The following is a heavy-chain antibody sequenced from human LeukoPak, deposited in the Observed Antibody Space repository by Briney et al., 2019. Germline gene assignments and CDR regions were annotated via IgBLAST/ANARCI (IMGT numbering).Heavy chain of an antibody. Sequence: LAGGSLRLSCTVSGFTVSSNSMSWVRQAPGKGLEWVSFIYSDNTHYSDSVKGRFTISRDNAKNSLYLQMNSLRAEDTAVYYCARDDEASSSWDGFDYWGQGTLVTVSS. V-gene: IGHV3-53*01. CDR3: ARDDEASSSWDGFDY. CDR2: IYSDNT. D-gene: IGHD6-13*01. J-gene: IGHJ4*02. CDR1: GFTVSSNS.